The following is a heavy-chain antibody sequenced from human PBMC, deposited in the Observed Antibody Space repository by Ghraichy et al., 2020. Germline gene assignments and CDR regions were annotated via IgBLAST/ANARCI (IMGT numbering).Heavy chain of an antibody. CDR2: IYYSGST. V-gene: IGHV4-39*01. CDR3: ARLEGRDV. Sequence: SETLSLTCTVSGGSISSSSYYWGWIRQPPGKGLEWIGSIYYSGSTYYNPSLKSRVTISVDTSKNQFSLKLSPVTAADTAVYYCARLEGRDVWGQGTTVTVSS. CDR1: GGSISSSSYY. J-gene: IGHJ6*02.